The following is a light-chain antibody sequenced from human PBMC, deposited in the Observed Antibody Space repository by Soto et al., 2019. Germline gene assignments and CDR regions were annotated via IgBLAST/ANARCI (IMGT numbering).Light chain of an antibody. Sequence: DIQMTQSPSSVSASVGDRFTITFRASRDISTWLAWYQQKPGKAPKLLIYGASNLQSGVPSRFSGRGSGTDFTLTISSLQPEDFGTYYCQQANSFPFIFAQGTKVDIK. J-gene: IGKJ2*01. CDR3: QQANSFPFI. V-gene: IGKV1D-12*01. CDR1: RDISTW. CDR2: GAS.